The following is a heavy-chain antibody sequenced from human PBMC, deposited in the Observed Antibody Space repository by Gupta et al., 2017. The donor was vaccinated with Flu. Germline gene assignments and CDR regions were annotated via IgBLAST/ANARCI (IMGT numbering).Heavy chain of an antibody. Sequence: QLLESGGGLVRPVGSLRLSCAASGFTFDAYTMNWVRQAPGKGLEWVSAINWNGGATGYADSVKGRFTISRDNAKNSLYLQMNSLRPDDTALYYCAKDGLDFDRWGQGTLVTVSS. D-gene: IGHD6-19*01. V-gene: IGHV3-20*04. CDR2: INWNGGAT. CDR3: AKDGLDFDR. CDR1: GFTFDAYT. J-gene: IGHJ4*02.